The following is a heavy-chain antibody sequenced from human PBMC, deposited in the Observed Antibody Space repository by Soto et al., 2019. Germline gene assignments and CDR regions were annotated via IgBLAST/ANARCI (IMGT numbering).Heavy chain of an antibody. D-gene: IGHD3-16*02. V-gene: IGHV3-30*04. CDR3: ARGGRYCSTTPCLTTWFHP. J-gene: IGHJ5*02. CDR1: GFTFSSYA. Sequence: PGGSLRLSCVASGFTFSSYAMHWVRQAPGKGLEWVAIISYDERTNNSADSVKGRFTISRDNSKSTLFLEMTSLTADDTATYYCARGGRYCSTTPCLTTWFHPWGQGTLVTVSS. CDR2: ISYDERTN.